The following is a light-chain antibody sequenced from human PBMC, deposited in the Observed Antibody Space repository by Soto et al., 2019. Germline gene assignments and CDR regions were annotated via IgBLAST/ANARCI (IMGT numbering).Light chain of an antibody. Sequence: EFVLTQSPGTLSLSPGERATLSCRASQSVSSSYIAWYQQKPGQAPRLLIYGPSSRATGIPDRFSGSGSGTDFTLTISGLEPEDFAVYYCQQYGRPPYTFGQGTRLEIK. CDR2: GPS. CDR3: QQYGRPPYT. CDR1: QSVSSSY. V-gene: IGKV3-20*01. J-gene: IGKJ2*01.